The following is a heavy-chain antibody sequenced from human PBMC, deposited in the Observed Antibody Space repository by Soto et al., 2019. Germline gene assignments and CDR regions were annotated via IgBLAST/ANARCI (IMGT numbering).Heavy chain of an antibody. Sequence: EASVKVSCKVSGYTLTELSMHWVRQAPGKGLEWMGGFDPEDGETIYAQKFQGRVTMTEDTSTDTAYMGLSSLRSEDTAVYYCATLYDYVWGSYRSFDYWGQGTLVTVSS. CDR2: FDPEDGET. D-gene: IGHD3-16*02. J-gene: IGHJ4*02. CDR1: GYTLTELS. CDR3: ATLYDYVWGSYRSFDY. V-gene: IGHV1-24*01.